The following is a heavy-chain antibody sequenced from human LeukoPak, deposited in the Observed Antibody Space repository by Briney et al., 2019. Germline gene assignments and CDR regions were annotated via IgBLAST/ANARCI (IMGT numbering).Heavy chain of an antibody. V-gene: IGHV4-38-2*02. CDR2: IYHSGST. CDR1: GYSISSGYY. Sequence: SETLSLTCTVSGYSISSGYYWGWIRQPPGKGLEWIGSIYHSGSTYYNPSLKSRVTISVDTSKNQFSLKLSSVTAADTAVYYCASLPYGDVFDIWGQGTMVTVSS. D-gene: IGHD4-17*01. CDR3: ASLPYGDVFDI. J-gene: IGHJ3*02.